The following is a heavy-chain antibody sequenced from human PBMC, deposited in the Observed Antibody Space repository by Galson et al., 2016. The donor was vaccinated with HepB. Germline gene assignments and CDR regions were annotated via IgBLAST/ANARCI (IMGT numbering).Heavy chain of an antibody. D-gene: IGHD3-10*01. Sequence: SLRLSCAVSGFTLNTNNMTWVRQAPGKGLEWVSVIFGGGSTYYADSVAGRFIISKEDSQNIVYLQMKSLTADDTAVYYCTRDLHGDGPNPAVHRGDYWGQATLVSVSS. CDR1: GFTLNTNN. CDR2: IFGGGST. J-gene: IGHJ4*02. V-gene: IGHV3-53*01. CDR3: TRDLHGDGPNPAVHRGDY.